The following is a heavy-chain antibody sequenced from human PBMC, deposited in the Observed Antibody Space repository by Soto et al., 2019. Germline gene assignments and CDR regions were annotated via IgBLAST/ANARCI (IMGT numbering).Heavy chain of an antibody. CDR2: IIPIFGTA. Sequence: SVKVSCKASGGTFSSYAISWVRQAPGQGLEWMGGIIPIFGTANYAQKFQGRVTITADESTSTAYMELSSLRSEDTAVYYCARGRGQWLVEYYFDYWGQGTLVTVSS. D-gene: IGHD6-19*01. V-gene: IGHV1-69*13. CDR1: GGTFSSYA. J-gene: IGHJ4*02. CDR3: ARGRGQWLVEYYFDY.